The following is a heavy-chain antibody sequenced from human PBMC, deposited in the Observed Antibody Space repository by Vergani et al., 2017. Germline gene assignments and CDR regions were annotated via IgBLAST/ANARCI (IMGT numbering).Heavy chain of an antibody. J-gene: IGHJ5*02. CDR1: GGSISSYY. V-gene: IGHV4-59*12. CDR3: AGRFGGYCYGDA. CDR2: IYYSGIT. D-gene: IGHD5-18*01. Sequence: QVQLQESGPGLVKPSETLSLTCTVSGGSISSYYWSWIRQPPGKGLEWIGYIYYSGITNYNPALKSRVTISVDTSKNQFTLKLSSVTAADTAVYYCAGRFGGYCYGDAWGQGTLVTVSS.